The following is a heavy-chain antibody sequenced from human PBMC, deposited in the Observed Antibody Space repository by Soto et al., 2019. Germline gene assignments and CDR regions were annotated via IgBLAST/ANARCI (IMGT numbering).Heavy chain of an antibody. CDR1: GFALSSSGMC. J-gene: IGHJ4*02. D-gene: IGHD1-7*01. CDR3: ARCITGATNFDY. V-gene: IGHV2-70*11. Sequence: SGPTLVNPTQTLTLTCTFSGFALSSSGMCVSWIRQPPGKALEWLARIDWDDDKYYNTSLRTRLTISKDTSKNQVVLIMTNMDPVDTATYYCARCITGATNFDYWGQGTLVTVSS. CDR2: IDWDDDK.